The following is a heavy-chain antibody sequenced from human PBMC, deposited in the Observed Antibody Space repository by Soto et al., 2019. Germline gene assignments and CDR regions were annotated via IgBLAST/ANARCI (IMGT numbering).Heavy chain of an antibody. D-gene: IGHD1-26*01. CDR1: GYTFTSYD. Sequence: QVQLVQSGAEVKKPGASVKVSCKATGYTFTSYDINWVRQATGQGLEWMGWKNPNSGNPGYAQKFQGRVTMTRNTSISTAYMELSSLRSEDTTVYYCARVGVGAIDNFDYSGQGTLVTVSS. V-gene: IGHV1-8*01. J-gene: IGHJ4*02. CDR3: ARVGVGAIDNFDY. CDR2: KNPNSGNP.